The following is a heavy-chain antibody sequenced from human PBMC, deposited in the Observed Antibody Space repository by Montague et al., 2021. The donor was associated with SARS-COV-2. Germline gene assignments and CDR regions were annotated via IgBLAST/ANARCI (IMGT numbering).Heavy chain of an antibody. V-gene: IGHV4-39*02. CDR1: GGSISSSTYY. CDR2: IHYSGST. D-gene: IGHD6-13*01. CDR3: ARRGYSEVWSRLDV. J-gene: IGHJ5*02. Sequence: SETLSLTCTVSGGSISSSTYYWGWIRQPPGKGLEWIGNIHYSGSTYYNPSLESRVTISVDTSKNHFSLKLSSVTAADTAVFYCARRGYSEVWSRLDVWGQGIPVTVSS.